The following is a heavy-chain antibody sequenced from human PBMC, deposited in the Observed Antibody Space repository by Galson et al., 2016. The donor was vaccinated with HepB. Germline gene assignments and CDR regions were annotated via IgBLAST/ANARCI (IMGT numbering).Heavy chain of an antibody. CDR3: ATDRQWLRLGWD. V-gene: IGHV1-69*06. CDR2: IIPTFGTP. J-gene: IGHJ4*02. CDR1: GVNFSNYV. D-gene: IGHD5-12*01. Sequence: SVKVSCKASGVNFSNYVIDWVRQAPGQGLEWMGEIIPTFGTPTYAQKFQGRVTITADKSTSTAYIELASLKSEDTALYYCATDRQWLRLGWDWGQGTLVTVTS.